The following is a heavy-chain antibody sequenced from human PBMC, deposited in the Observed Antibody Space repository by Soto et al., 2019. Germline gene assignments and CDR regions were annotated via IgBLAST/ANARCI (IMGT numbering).Heavy chain of an antibody. J-gene: IGHJ4*02. CDR3: ARGFPAVAGRGLDY. Sequence: TSETLSLTCAVYGGSFSGYYWSWIRQPPGKGLEWIGEINHSGGTNYNPSLKSRVTISVDTSKNQFSLKLSSVTAADTAVYYCARGFPAVAGRGLDYWGQGIMVTVSS. CDR2: INHSGGT. V-gene: IGHV4-34*01. D-gene: IGHD6-19*01. CDR1: GGSFSGYY.